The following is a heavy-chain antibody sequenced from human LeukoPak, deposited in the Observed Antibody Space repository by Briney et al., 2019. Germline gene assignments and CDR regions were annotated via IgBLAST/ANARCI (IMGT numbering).Heavy chain of an antibody. CDR2: INHSGST. Sequence: PSEALSLTFAVDGGSFSGYYWSWIRPPPGKGLEWIGEINHSGSTNYNPSLKSRVTISVDTSKNQFSLKLSSVTAADTAVYYCKWELLQGTRYFDYWGQGTLVTVSS. J-gene: IGHJ4*02. V-gene: IGHV4-34*01. CDR3: KWELLQGTRYFDY. CDR1: GGSFSGYY. D-gene: IGHD1-26*01.